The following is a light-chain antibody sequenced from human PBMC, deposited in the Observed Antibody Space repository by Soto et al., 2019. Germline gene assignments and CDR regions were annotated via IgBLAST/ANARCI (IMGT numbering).Light chain of an antibody. CDR1: QSVSTNY. CDR2: GAS. V-gene: IGKV3-20*01. J-gene: IGKJ1*01. CDR3: QKYGSSPWK. Sequence: EIVLTQSPGTLSLSPGERATLSCMSSQSVSTNYLAWYQQKPGQAPRLLIYGASSRATGIPDRFSGSGSGTDFTLTISRMEAEDFAVYYCQKYGSSPWKCGQGNTGDIK.